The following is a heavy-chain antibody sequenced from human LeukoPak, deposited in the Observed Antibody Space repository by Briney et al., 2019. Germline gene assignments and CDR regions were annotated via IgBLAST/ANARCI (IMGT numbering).Heavy chain of an antibody. V-gene: IGHV3-21*01. CDR1: GFIFSAYS. Sequence: GGSLRLSCAASGFIFSAYSMNWVRQAPGKGLEWVSSIKSDSSHISYANSVRGRFTISRDNGQNSLYLQINSLRVEDTAVYYCARSVVPAAFDIWGQGTMVTVSS. CDR3: ARSVVPAAFDI. CDR2: IKSDSSHI. J-gene: IGHJ3*02. D-gene: IGHD2-2*01.